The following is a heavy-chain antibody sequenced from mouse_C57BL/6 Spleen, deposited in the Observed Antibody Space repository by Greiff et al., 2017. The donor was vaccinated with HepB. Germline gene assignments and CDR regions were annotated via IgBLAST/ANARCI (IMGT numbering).Heavy chain of an antibody. J-gene: IGHJ4*01. D-gene: IGHD2-5*01. CDR2: IDPSDSYT. CDR3: ARSGYSNLYYAMDY. V-gene: IGHV1-69*01. Sequence: QVQLQQSGAELVMPGASVKLSCKASGYTFTSYWMHWVKQRPGQGLEWIGEIDPSDSYTNYNQKFKGKSTLTVDKSSSTAYMQLSSLTSEDSAVYYCARSGYSNLYYAMDYWGQGTSVTVSS. CDR1: GYTFTSYW.